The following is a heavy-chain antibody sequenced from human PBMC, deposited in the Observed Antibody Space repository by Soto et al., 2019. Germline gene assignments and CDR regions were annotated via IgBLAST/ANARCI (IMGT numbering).Heavy chain of an antibody. V-gene: IGHV3-7*01. Sequence: EVQLVESGGGLVQPGGSLRLSCAASGFTFSSYWMSWVRQAPGKGLEWVANIKQDGSEKYYVDSVKGRFTISRDNAKNSLYLQMNSLRAEDTAVYYGASSSSPPNPFDPWGQGTLVTVSS. J-gene: IGHJ5*02. CDR2: IKQDGSEK. D-gene: IGHD6-13*01. CDR1: GFTFSSYW. CDR3: ASSSSPPNPFDP.